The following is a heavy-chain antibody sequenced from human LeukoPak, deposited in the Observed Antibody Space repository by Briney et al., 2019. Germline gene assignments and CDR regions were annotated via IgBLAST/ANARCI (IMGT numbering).Heavy chain of an antibody. V-gene: IGHV3-30*04. CDR2: ISYDGTSE. CDR1: GFPFSGYT. D-gene: IGHD2-8*01. J-gene: IGHJ4*02. CDR3: ARQGRFVRMGCFDY. Sequence: PGGSLRLSCETSGFPFSGYTVHWVRQAPGKGLEWMALISYDGTSENYADSVKGRFTIARDKSTNTVHLQMNRLTIDDTAVYYCARQGRFVRMGCFDYWGQGALVIVSS.